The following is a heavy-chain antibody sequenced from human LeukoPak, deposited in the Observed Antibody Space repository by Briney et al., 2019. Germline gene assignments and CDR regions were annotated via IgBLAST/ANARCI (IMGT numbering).Heavy chain of an antibody. CDR2: IYPNNGDT. J-gene: IGHJ4*02. CDR3: ARDGVGTYDY. Sequence: ASVKVSCKASGYTLTDYYIHWLRQAPGQGLEWMGWIYPNNGDTNYAQKFQGSVTMTRDTSINTAYMELSSLTSDDTAVYYCARDGVGTYDYWGQGTLVTVSS. D-gene: IGHD1-26*01. CDR1: GYTLTDYY. V-gene: IGHV1-2*02.